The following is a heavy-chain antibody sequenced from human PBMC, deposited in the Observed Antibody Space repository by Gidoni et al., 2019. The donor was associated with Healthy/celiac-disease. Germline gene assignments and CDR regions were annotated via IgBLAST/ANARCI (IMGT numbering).Heavy chain of an antibody. V-gene: IGHV1-69*01. CDR2: IITIFGTA. Sequence: QVQLVQSGSEVKQPGPSVTVSCTSSAGTFSSYAISWVRQAPGQGLEWMGGIITIFGTANDAQKFQGRVTITEDESTSTAYMELSIMRSEDTAVYYCARRDGYPTKGPFDYWGQGTLVTVSS. D-gene: IGHD5-12*01. J-gene: IGHJ4*02. CDR3: ARRDGYPTKGPFDY. CDR1: AGTFSSYA.